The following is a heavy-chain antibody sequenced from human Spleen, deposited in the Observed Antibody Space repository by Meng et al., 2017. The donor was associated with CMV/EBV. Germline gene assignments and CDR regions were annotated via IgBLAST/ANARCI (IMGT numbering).Heavy chain of an antibody. Sequence: GGSLRLSCATSGFTFSRYWMHWVRQAPGKGLEWVSVIYSGGSTYYADSVKGRFTISRDNSKNTLYLQMNSLRAEDTAVYYCARGPVHPFDYWGQGTLVTVSS. CDR2: IYSGGST. CDR1: GFTFSRYW. CDR3: ARGPVHPFDY. D-gene: IGHD1-1*01. V-gene: IGHV3-66*02. J-gene: IGHJ4*02.